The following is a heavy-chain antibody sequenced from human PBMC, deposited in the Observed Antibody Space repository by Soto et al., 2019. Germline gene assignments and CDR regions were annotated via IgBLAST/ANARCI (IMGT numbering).Heavy chain of an antibody. D-gene: IGHD5-12*01. CDR3: ARDHGLRRVYGMDV. CDR1: GFTFSSYG. V-gene: IGHV3-33*01. J-gene: IGHJ6*02. Sequence: GGSLRLSCAASGFTFSSYGMHWVRQAPGKGLEWVAVIWYDGSNKYYADSVKGRSTISRDNSKNTLYLQMNSLRAEDTAVYYCARDHGLRRVYGMDVWGQGTTVTVSS. CDR2: IWYDGSNK.